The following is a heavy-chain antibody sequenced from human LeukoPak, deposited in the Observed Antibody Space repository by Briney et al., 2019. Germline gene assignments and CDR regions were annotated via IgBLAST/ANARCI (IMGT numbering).Heavy chain of an antibody. D-gene: IGHD3-9*01. Sequence: SAYNGNTNYAQKLQGRVTMTTDTSTSTAYMELRSLRSDDTAVYYCARDYDILTGYYRGSLYWGQGTLVTVSS. CDR3: ARDYDILTGYYRGSLY. J-gene: IGHJ4*02. CDR2: SAYNGNT. V-gene: IGHV1-18*01.